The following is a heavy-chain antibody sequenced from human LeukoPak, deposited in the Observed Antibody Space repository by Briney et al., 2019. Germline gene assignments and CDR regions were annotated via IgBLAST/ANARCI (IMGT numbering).Heavy chain of an antibody. J-gene: IGHJ4*02. CDR3: ARVTGYMIEDYFDY. D-gene: IGHD3-22*01. Sequence: SETLSLTCAVYGGSFSGYYWSWIRQPPGKGLEWIGEINHSGSTNYNPSLKSRVTISVDTSKNQFSPKLSSVTAADTAVYYCARVTGYMIEDYFDYWGQGTLVTVSS. V-gene: IGHV4-34*01. CDR2: INHSGST. CDR1: GGSFSGYY.